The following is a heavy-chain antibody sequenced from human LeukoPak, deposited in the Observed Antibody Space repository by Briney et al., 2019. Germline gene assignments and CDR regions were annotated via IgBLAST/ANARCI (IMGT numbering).Heavy chain of an antibody. J-gene: IGHJ4*02. V-gene: IGHV1-69*13. CDR1: GGTFSSYA. D-gene: IGHD6-13*01. CDR2: TIPIFGTA. Sequence: SVKVSCKASGGTFSSYAISWVRQAPGQGLEWMGGTIPIFGTANYAQKFQGRVTITADESTSTAYMELSSLRSDDTAVYYCAREMGDGAAAGTYFDYWGQGTLVTVSS. CDR3: AREMGDGAAAGTYFDY.